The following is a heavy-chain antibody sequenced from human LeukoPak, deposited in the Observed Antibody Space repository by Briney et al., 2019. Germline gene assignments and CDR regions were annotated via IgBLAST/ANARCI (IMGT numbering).Heavy chain of an antibody. J-gene: IGHJ4*02. CDR1: GGSISSYY. CDR2: IYYSGST. CDR3: ARVGSGWYKGEFDY. D-gene: IGHD6-19*01. Sequence: SETLSLTCTVSGGSISSYYWSWIRQPPGKGLEWIGYIYYSGSTSYNPSLKSRVTISIDTSKNQFSLKLSSVTAADTAVYYCARVGSGWYKGEFDYWGQGTLVTVSS. V-gene: IGHV4-59*01.